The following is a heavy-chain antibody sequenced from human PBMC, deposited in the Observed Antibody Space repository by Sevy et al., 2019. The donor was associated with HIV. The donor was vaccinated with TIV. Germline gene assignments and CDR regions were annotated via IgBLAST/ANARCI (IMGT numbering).Heavy chain of an antibody. Sequence: GGSLRLSCAASGFTFSSYAMSWIRQGPGKGLEWVSGISGSGGTTYYADSVKGRFTISRDNSKDTLYLQMNSVRAEDTAIYYCAKDLRGRTVRGDLDYWGRGTLVTVSS. CDR3: AKDLRGRTVRGDLDY. CDR1: GFTFSSYA. V-gene: IGHV3-23*01. J-gene: IGHJ4*02. D-gene: IGHD3-16*01. CDR2: ISGSGGTT.